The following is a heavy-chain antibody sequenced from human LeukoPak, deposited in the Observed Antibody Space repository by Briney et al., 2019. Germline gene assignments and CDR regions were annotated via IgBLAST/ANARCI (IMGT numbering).Heavy chain of an antibody. V-gene: IGHV3-33*01. Sequence: PGGSLRLSCAASGLTFSIYGMHWVRQAPGKGLEWVAAAYADGDRKYYADSVEGRFIISRDNARQTLDIQMNSLRVEDTALYYCVTGIGYYYAHWGQGTLVTVSS. CDR3: VTGIGYYYAH. CDR1: GLTFSIYG. CDR2: AYADGDRK. J-gene: IGHJ4*02. D-gene: IGHD3-22*01.